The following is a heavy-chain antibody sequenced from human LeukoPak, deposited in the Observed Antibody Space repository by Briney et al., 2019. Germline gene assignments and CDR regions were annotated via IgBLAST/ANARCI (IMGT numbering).Heavy chain of an antibody. CDR3: ARRNDREIDY. CDR1: GFTFSSYA. CDR2: ISSNGGST. J-gene: IGHJ4*02. Sequence: GGSLRLSCAASGFTFSSYAMHWVRQAPGKGLEYVSAISSNGGSTYYANSVKGRFTISRDNSKNTLYMQMNSLRAEDTAVYYCARRNDREIDYWGQGTLVTVSS. D-gene: IGHD1-14*01. V-gene: IGHV3-64*01.